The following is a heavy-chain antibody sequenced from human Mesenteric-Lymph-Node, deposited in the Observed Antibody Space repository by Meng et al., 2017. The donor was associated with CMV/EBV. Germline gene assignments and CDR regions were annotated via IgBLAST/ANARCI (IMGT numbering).Heavy chain of an antibody. Sequence: GSLSGYDWSWIRQPTGKGLEWIGEINDSGRINLNPSLKSRVTISIDTSKNQFSLKLSSVSAADTAVYYCARGGYSSSWSSYSWFDPWGQGTLVTVSS. J-gene: IGHJ5*02. D-gene: IGHD6-13*01. CDR1: GSLSGYD. CDR3: ARGGYSSSWSSYSWFDP. CDR2: INDSGRI. V-gene: IGHV4-34*01.